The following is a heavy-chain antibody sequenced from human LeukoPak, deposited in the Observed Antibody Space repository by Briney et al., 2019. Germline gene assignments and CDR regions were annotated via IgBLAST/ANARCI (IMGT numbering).Heavy chain of an antibody. V-gene: IGHV3-30-3*01. J-gene: IGHJ4*02. CDR2: ISFDGTNK. D-gene: IGHD3-10*01. Sequence: GGSLRLSCAASGFTFTGSAMHWVRQAPGKGLEWVAVISFDGTNKYYSDSVKGRFTISRDNSKNTLHLHMNSLRAEDTAVYYCARTHLLWFGELSFFDCWGQGTLVTVSS. CDR3: ARTHLLWFGELSFFDC. CDR1: GFTFTGSA.